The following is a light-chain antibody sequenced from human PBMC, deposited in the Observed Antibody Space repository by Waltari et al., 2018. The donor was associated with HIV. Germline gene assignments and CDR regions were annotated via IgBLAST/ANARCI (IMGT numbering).Light chain of an antibody. CDR3: GTWDDSLDGWEV. CDR1: SSTIGNDT. V-gene: IGLV1-44*01. Sequence: QSVLTPPPSVSGTHGQTVTISCSGSSSTIGNDTVNWYQQLPGTAPKLLIYSNNQRPSGVPDRFSGSKSGTSASLAISGLQSEDEADYYCGTWDDSLDGWEVFGGGTKLTVL. J-gene: IGLJ2*01. CDR2: SNN.